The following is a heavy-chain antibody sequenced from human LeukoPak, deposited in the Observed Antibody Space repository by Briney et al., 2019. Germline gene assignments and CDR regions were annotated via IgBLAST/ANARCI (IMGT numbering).Heavy chain of an antibody. CDR1: GGSISSGSYY. D-gene: IGHD1-26*01. CDR2: IYYNGNT. CDR3: ARGLIAGATRNYYFDY. V-gene: IGHV4-39*07. Sequence: SETLSLTCTVSGGSISSGSYYWGWIRQTPGKGLEWIGSIYYNGNTYNNPSLNSRVTISVDTSKNQFSLKLTSVTAADTAVYYCARGLIAGATRNYYFDYWGQGTLVTVSS. J-gene: IGHJ4*02.